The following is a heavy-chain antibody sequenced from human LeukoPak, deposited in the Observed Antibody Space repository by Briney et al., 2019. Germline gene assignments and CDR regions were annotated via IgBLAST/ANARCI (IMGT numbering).Heavy chain of an antibody. CDR3: ARHQPISIAARPRHFDY. CDR2: IYHSGST. D-gene: IGHD6-6*01. Sequence: PSETLSLTCTVSGGSISSGGYYWSWIRQPPGKGLEWIGYIYHSGSTYYNPSLKSRVTISVDTSKNQFSLKLSSVTAADTAVYYCARHQPISIAARPRHFDYWGQGTLVTVSS. V-gene: IGHV4-30-2*01. CDR1: GGSISSGGYY. J-gene: IGHJ4*02.